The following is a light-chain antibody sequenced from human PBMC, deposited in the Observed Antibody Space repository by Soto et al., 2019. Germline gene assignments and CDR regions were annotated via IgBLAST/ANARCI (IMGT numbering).Light chain of an antibody. CDR3: QQYSGSIT. CDR2: WTS. Sequence: DIVMTQSPDSLPVSLGERATINCKSSQSGFSSSANKNCIAWYQQKSGQPPRLLIYWTSTRESVVPDRFRGSGSGTDFTLTISSLQAEDVATYYCQQYSGSITFGQDTRLDI. CDR1: QSGFSSSANKNC. J-gene: IGKJ5*01. V-gene: IGKV4-1*01.